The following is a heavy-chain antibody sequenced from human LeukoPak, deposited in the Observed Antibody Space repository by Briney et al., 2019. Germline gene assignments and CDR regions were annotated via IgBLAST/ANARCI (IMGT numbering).Heavy chain of an antibody. D-gene: IGHD3-10*01. J-gene: IGHJ3*02. CDR3: ARVKDYYGSGSYYNVPGLSDAFDI. Sequence: SETLSLTCAVYGGSFSGYYWSWLRQPPGKGLERIGEINHSGSTNYNPSLKSRVTISVDTSKNQFSLKLSSVTAADTAVYYCARVKDYYGSGSYYNVPGLSDAFDIWGQGTMVTVSS. V-gene: IGHV4-34*01. CDR1: GGSFSGYY. CDR2: INHSGST.